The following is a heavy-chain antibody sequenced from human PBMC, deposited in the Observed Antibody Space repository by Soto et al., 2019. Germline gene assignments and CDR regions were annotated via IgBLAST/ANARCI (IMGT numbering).Heavy chain of an antibody. V-gene: IGHV3-23*01. CDR1: GFTFCSYA. J-gene: IGHJ6*02. CDR3: AKALGDNKKYCSSTSCYYYYYYGMDV. Sequence: GGSLRLSCAASGFTFCSYAMSWVRQAPGKGLEWVSAISGSGGSTYYADSVKGRFTISRDNSKNTLYLQMNSLRAEDTAVYYCAKALGDNKKYCSSTSCYYYYYYGMDVWGQGTTVTVSS. CDR2: ISGSGGST. D-gene: IGHD2-2*01.